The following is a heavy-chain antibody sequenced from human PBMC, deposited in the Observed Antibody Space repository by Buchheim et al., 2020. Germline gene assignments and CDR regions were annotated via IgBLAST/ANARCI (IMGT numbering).Heavy chain of an antibody. CDR1: GFSFSDFY. V-gene: IGHV3-72*01. J-gene: IGHJ4*02. CDR2: SRNKRDGYTT. D-gene: IGHD3-10*01. Sequence: EVQLVESGGGLVQPGGSLRLSCATSGFSFSDFYLDWVRQVPGKGLEWIGRSRNKRDGYTTEYAASVKGRFTVSRDESKDSLYLQMNSLKIEDTAMYYCARGFRSFDSWGQGT. CDR3: ARGFRSFDS.